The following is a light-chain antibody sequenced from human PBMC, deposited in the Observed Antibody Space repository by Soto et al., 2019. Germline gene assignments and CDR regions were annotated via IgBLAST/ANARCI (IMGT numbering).Light chain of an antibody. Sequence: AVTLTPTTLYVSPGERGTLSCRASQSVSSNLAWYQQKPGQAPRLLTYAASARATGIPARFSGSGSGTDFTLTISSLQSEDVAVYYCPQYNNWPYTFGQVTKVDI. CDR2: AAS. CDR3: PQYNNWPYT. V-gene: IGKV3-15*01. J-gene: IGKJ2*01. CDR1: QSVSSN.